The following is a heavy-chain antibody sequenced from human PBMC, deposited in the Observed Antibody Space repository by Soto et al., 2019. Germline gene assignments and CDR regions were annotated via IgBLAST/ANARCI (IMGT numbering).Heavy chain of an antibody. D-gene: IGHD3-10*01. V-gene: IGHV2-5*02. CDR3: AHRPLGGFGGLFPF. CDR1: GFSLTTSGVG. Sequence: QITLKESGPTLVKPTQTLTLTCTFSGFSLTTSGVGVGWIRQPPGKALEWLALIYWDDDKRYSPSLKSRLTITKDTSKNQVVLTMTTMDPVDTATYYCAHRPLGGFGGLFPFWGQGTLVTVSS. CDR2: IYWDDDK. J-gene: IGHJ4*02.